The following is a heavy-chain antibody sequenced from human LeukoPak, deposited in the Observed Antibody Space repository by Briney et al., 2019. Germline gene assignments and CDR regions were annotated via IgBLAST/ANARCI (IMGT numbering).Heavy chain of an antibody. CDR3: AREIPATRGDAFDV. Sequence: GGSLRLSCVASGFTFSSYELNWVRRAPGKGLEWLSYIGRSNDNVKYAGSVRGRFTVYRDNAKDSLYLQMNSLRVEDTAVYFCAREIPATRGDAFDVWGQGTVVTVSS. CDR1: GFTFSSYE. D-gene: IGHD2-2*01. V-gene: IGHV3-48*03. J-gene: IGHJ3*01. CDR2: IGRSNDNV.